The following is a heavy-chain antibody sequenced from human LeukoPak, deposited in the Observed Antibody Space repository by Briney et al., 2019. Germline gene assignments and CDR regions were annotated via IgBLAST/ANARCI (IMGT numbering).Heavy chain of an antibody. CDR1: GHTFTSYG. V-gene: IGHV1-18*01. Sequence: ASVKVSCKASGHTFTSYGISWVRQAPGQGLEWMGWISAYNGNTNYAQKLQGRVTMTTDTSTSTAYMELRSLRSDDTAVYYCARDRYYYDSSGYYYEYWGQGTLVTVSS. J-gene: IGHJ4*02. CDR3: ARDRYYYDSSGYYYEY. D-gene: IGHD3-22*01. CDR2: ISAYNGNT.